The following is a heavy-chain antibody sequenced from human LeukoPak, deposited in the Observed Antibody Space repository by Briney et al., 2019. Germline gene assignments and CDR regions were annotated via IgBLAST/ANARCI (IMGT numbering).Heavy chain of an antibody. Sequence: GGSLRLSCAASGFTFDDYAMHWVRQAPGKGLEWVSGISWNSGSIGYADSVKGRFTISRDNAKNSLYLQMNSLRAEDTALYYCAKGLDYDSSGYYSYWGQGALVTVSS. CDR3: AKGLDYDSSGYYSY. J-gene: IGHJ4*02. CDR1: GFTFDDYA. D-gene: IGHD3-22*01. CDR2: ISWNSGSI. V-gene: IGHV3-9*01.